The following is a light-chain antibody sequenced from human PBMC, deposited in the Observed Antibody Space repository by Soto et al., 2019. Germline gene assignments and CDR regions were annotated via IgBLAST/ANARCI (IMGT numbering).Light chain of an antibody. J-gene: IGKJ4*01. CDR2: GAS. Sequence: DIQMTQSPSTLSASVGDRVTITCRASQSVTSRLAWYQQKPGKAPKLLIYGASNWQSGVPSRFSGSGSGTEFTLTISSLQPDDFATYYCQQYNSYSLTFGGGTTVEIK. V-gene: IGKV1-5*01. CDR1: QSVTSR. CDR3: QQYNSYSLT.